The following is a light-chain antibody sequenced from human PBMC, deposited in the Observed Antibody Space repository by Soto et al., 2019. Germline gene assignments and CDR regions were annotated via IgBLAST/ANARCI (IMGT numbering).Light chain of an antibody. CDR3: MQALQTPLT. Sequence: DIVMTQSPLSLPVTPGEPASISCRSSQSLLHSNGNSYFDWYLQKPGQSPQLLIYLGSNRASGVPDRFSGSGSGTDFTLKISRVEAEDVGVYYCMQALQTPLTFGQGTRLEIK. V-gene: IGKV2-28*01. J-gene: IGKJ5*01. CDR1: QSLLHSNGNSY. CDR2: LGS.